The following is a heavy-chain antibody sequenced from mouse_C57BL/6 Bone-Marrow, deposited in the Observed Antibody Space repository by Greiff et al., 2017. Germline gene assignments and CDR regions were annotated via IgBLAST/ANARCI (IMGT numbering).Heavy chain of an antibody. V-gene: IGHV5-17*01. D-gene: IGHD1-1*01. CDR1: GFTFSDYG. CDR2: ISSGSSTI. J-gene: IGHJ2*01. Sequence: DVKLVESGGGLVKPGGSLKLSCAASGFTFSDYGMHWVRQAPEKGLEWVAYISSGSSTIYYADTVKGRFTISRDNAKNTLFLQMTSLRSEDTAMYYCARRAITTVVAYYFDYWGQGTTLTVSS. CDR3: ARRAITTVVAYYFDY.